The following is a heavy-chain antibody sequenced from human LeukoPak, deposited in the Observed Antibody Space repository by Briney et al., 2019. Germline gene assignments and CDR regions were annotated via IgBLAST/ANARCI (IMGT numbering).Heavy chain of an antibody. J-gene: IGHJ3*02. Sequence: GGSLRLSCAASGFTFSSYAMSWVRQAPGKGLECISGFSGSGGSTYYADSVKGRFTISRDNSKNTLYLQMNSLRAEDTAVYYCAKDPPYYYDSSGYGGGAFDIWGQGTMVTVSS. CDR2: FSGSGGST. CDR1: GFTFSSYA. D-gene: IGHD3-22*01. V-gene: IGHV3-23*01. CDR3: AKDPPYYYDSSGYGGGAFDI.